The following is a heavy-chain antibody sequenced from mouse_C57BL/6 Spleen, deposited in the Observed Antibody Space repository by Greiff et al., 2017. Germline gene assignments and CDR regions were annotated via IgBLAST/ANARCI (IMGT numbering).Heavy chain of an antibody. V-gene: IGHV1-9*01. Sequence: QVQLQQSGAELMKPGASVKLSCTATGFTFTGYSIEWVNQRPGHGLAWIGEIFPGSGSTNYNENFKGKATFTADTSSNTAYMQLSSLTTEDSAIYYCARIYDGYPYYFDYWGQGTTLTVSS. CDR2: IFPGSGST. CDR3: ARIYDGYPYYFDY. D-gene: IGHD2-3*01. J-gene: IGHJ2*01. CDR1: GFTFTGYS.